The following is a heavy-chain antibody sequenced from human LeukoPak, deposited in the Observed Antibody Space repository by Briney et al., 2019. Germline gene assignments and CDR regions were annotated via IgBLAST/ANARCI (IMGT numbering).Heavy chain of an antibody. CDR3: FFFKQKTAYDILTGYYLFPSVDY. CDR1: GYSFTRDT. Sequence: ASVKFSCKASGYSFTRDTMSWVRQAPGKGLAWIGWINTNTGHPTYAQGFTGRFVFSLDTSVSTACLQISGLQAEDTAVYYFFFFKQKTAYDILTGYYLFPSVDYWGQGTLVTVSS. V-gene: IGHV7-4-1*02. J-gene: IGHJ4*02. CDR2: INTNTGHP. D-gene: IGHD3-9*01.